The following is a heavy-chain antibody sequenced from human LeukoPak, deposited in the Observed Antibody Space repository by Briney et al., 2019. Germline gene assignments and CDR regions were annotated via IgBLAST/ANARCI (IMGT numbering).Heavy chain of an antibody. Sequence: PSETLSLTCTVSGGSISSYYWSWIRQPPGKGLEWIGYIYYSGSTDYDPSLKSRVTISVDTSKNQFSLKLSPVTAADTAVYYCARDHYYDSSGYYFDYYYYYMDVWGKGTTVTVSS. CDR2: IYYSGST. V-gene: IGHV4-59*01. CDR3: ARDHYYDSSGYYFDYYYYYMDV. D-gene: IGHD3-22*01. CDR1: GGSISSYY. J-gene: IGHJ6*03.